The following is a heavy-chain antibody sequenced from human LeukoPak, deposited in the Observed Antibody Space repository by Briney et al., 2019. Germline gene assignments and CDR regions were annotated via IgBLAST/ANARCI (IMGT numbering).Heavy chain of an antibody. CDR3: ARETREVPGAIAAVKGFDY. J-gene: IGHJ4*02. CDR1: GYTFTSYY. CDR2: INPSGGST. Sequence: ASVKVSCKASGYTFTSYYMHWVRQAPGQGLEWMGIINPSGGSTSYTQKFQGRVTMTRDMSTSTVYMELSSLRSEDTAVYYCARETREVPGAIAAVKGFDYWGQGTLVTVSS. V-gene: IGHV1-46*01. D-gene: IGHD6-13*01.